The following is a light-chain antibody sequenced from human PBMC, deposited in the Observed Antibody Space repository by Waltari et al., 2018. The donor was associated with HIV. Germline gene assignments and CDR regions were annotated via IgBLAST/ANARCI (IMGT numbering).Light chain of an antibody. CDR2: RNN. Sequence: QSVLTQPPSASGTPGQRVTISCSGSSSNIGRNYVYWYQQLPGTAPKLLIYRNNQRPPGVPDRFSGSKSGTSASLAISGLRSEDEADYYCASWDDSLSGPGFGGGTKLTVL. J-gene: IGLJ2*01. V-gene: IGLV1-47*01. CDR3: ASWDDSLSGPG. CDR1: SSNIGRNY.